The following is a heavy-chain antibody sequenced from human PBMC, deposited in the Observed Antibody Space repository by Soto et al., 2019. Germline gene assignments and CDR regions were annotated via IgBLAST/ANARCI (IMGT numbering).Heavy chain of an antibody. CDR2: TYYRSKWYN. J-gene: IGHJ3*01. D-gene: IGHD3-3*01. Sequence: QTLSLTCAISGDSVSSISAAWNWIRQSPSRGLECLGTTYYRSKWYNDYAVSVKSRITINPDTSKNQFSLHLNSVTPEDTAVYYCARVGSGSGDAFDVWGQGTMVTVSS. V-gene: IGHV6-1*01. CDR3: ARVGSGSGDAFDV. CDR1: GDSVSSISAA.